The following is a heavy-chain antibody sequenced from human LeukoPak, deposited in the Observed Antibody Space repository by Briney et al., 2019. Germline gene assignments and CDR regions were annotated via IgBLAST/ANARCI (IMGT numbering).Heavy chain of an antibody. V-gene: IGHV1-2*02. Sequence: ASVKVSFEASGYTFTGYYMHWVRQAPGQGLEWMGWINPNSGGTNYAQKFQGRVTMTRDTSISTAYMELSRLRSDDTAVYYCARGDSSSWYRFDYWGQGTLVTVSS. CDR3: ARGDSSSWYRFDY. CDR1: GYTFTGYY. D-gene: IGHD6-13*01. J-gene: IGHJ4*02. CDR2: INPNSGGT.